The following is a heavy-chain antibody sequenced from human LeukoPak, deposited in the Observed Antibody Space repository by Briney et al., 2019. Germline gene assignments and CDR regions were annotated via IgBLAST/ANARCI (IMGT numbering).Heavy chain of an antibody. CDR3: TRDRGYSYGYSDY. J-gene: IGHJ4*02. V-gene: IGHV3-49*04. CDR2: IRSKAYGGTT. D-gene: IGHD5-18*01. Sequence: GGSLRLSCTPSGFTFGDYAMSWVRQAPGKGLEWVGFIRSKAYGGTTEYAASVKGRFTISRDDSKSIAYLQMNSLKTEDTAVYYCTRDRGYSYGYSDYWGQGTLVTVSS. CDR1: GFTFGDYA.